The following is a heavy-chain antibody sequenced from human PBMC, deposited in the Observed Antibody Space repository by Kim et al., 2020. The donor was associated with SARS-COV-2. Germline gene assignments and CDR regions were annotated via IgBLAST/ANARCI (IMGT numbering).Heavy chain of an antibody. CDR2: IWYEESNK. Sequence: GGSLRLSCAASGFTFSSHGMHWVRQAPGKGLEWVAVIWYEESNKYYANSVKGRFTISRDNSKKTLYLQMNSLRAEDTAVYYCARERLETRGYYRYFDYWGQGTLVTVSS. CDR1: GFTFSSHG. D-gene: IGHD5-18*01. V-gene: IGHV3-33*01. J-gene: IGHJ4*02. CDR3: ARERLETRGYYRYFDY.